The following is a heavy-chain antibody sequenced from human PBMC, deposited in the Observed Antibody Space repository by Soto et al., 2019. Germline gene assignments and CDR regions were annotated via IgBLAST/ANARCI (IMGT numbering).Heavy chain of an antibody. Sequence: EVQLLESGGGLVQPGGSLRLSCVASGFTFSSYAMSWVRQAPGKGLEWVSAISSAGRTYYADSVKGRFTTSRDNSKNTLYLQMNSLRAEDTAVHYCAKAESSYASGWYAYWGQGTLVTVSS. CDR3: AKAESSYASGWYAY. J-gene: IGHJ4*02. V-gene: IGHV3-23*01. D-gene: IGHD6-19*01. CDR1: GFTFSSYA. CDR2: ISSAGRT.